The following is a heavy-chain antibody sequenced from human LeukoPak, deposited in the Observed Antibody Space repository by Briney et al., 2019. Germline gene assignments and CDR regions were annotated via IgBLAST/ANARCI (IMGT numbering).Heavy chain of an antibody. CDR2: IRYNGGS. D-gene: IGHD6-19*01. J-gene: IGHJ4*02. CDR3: AGGESAGTGY. CDR1: AGSITNYF. Sequence: SETLSLTCTVSAGSITNYFWTWVRQSPGKGLEWIGYIRYNGGSDSNPSLKSRVTISLDTWNNQFSLRLTSVTAEDTAVYYCAGGESAGTGYWGQGTLVTVSS. V-gene: IGHV4-59*03.